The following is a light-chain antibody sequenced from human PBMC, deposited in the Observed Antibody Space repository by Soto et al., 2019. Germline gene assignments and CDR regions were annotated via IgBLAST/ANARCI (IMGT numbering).Light chain of an antibody. V-gene: IGKV3-11*01. J-gene: IGKJ1*01. CDR3: QQSET. CDR1: QSVSSY. CDR2: DAS. Sequence: EIVMTQSPATLSVSPGARATLSCRASQSVSSYLAWYQQKPGQAPRLLIYDASNRATGIPARFSGSGSGTDFALTISSLEPEDFAVYYCQQSETFGQGTKVDIK.